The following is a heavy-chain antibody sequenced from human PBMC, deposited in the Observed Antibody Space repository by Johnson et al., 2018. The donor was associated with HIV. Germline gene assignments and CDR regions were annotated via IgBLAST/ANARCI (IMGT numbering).Heavy chain of an antibody. CDR3: TTDGITLIVVSPGAFDI. V-gene: IGHV3-15*01. J-gene: IGHJ3*02. CDR1: GFTFSNAW. Sequence: VQLVESGGGLVKPGGSLRLSCAGSGFTFSNAWMTWVRQAPGNGLEWVGRIKSKTDGGTTAYAAPVKGRFTISRDDSKNTLYLQMNSLKPEDTAVYYCTTDGITLIVVSPGAFDIWGQGTMVTVSS. D-gene: IGHD3-22*01. CDR2: IKSKTDGGTT.